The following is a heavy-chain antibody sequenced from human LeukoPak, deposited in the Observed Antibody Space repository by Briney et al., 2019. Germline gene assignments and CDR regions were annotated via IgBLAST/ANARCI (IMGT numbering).Heavy chain of an antibody. J-gene: IGHJ4*02. D-gene: IGHD3/OR15-3a*01. Sequence: SETLSLTCTVSGYSISSGYYWGWIRQPPGKGLEWIGSIYHSGSTYYNPSLKSRVTISIDTSKNQFSLKLSSVTAADTAVYYCARVYGRVDYWGQGTLVTVSS. CDR2: IYHSGST. CDR1: GYSISSGYY. CDR3: ARVYGRVDY. V-gene: IGHV4-38-2*02.